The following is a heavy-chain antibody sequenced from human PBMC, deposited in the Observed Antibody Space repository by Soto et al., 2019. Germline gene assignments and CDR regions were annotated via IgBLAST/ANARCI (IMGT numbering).Heavy chain of an antibody. V-gene: IGHV1-24*01. D-gene: IGHD6-19*01. J-gene: IGHJ3*02. CDR1: GYTLTELS. CDR3: ATYRVSGWLHDAFDI. CDR2: FDPEDGET. Sequence: GASVKVSCKVPGYTLTELSMHWVRQAPGKGLEWMGGFDPEDGETIYAQKFQGRVTMTEDTSTDTAYMELSSLRSVDTAVYCCATYRVSGWLHDAFDIWGQGTMVTVSS.